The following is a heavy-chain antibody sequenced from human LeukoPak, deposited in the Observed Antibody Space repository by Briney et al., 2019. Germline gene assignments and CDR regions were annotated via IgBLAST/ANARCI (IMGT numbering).Heavy chain of an antibody. V-gene: IGHV4-59*01. CDR2: ISYSGNT. Sequence: PSETLSLTCTVSGGSINNYYWSWIRQPPGKGLEWIGHISYSGNTNYNSSLRSRVTISVDTSNNQFSLSLSSVTAADTAVYYCARDSYTGNYFEDTFDIWGQGTMVTVSS. CDR3: ARDSYTGNYFEDTFDI. D-gene: IGHD1-26*01. CDR1: GGSINNYY. J-gene: IGHJ3*02.